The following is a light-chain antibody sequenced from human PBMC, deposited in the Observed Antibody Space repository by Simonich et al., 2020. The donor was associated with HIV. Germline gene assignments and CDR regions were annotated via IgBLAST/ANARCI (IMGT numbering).Light chain of an antibody. CDR3: CSYAGSRV. Sequence: QSALTQPASVSGSPGQSITISSTETSSDVGGYNYVSWYQQHPGKAPKLMIYDVSKRPSGVSNRFSGSKSGNTASLTISGLQAEDEADYYCCSYAGSRVFGGGTKLTVL. V-gene: IGLV2-23*02. CDR1: SSDVGGYNY. J-gene: IGLJ3*02. CDR2: DVS.